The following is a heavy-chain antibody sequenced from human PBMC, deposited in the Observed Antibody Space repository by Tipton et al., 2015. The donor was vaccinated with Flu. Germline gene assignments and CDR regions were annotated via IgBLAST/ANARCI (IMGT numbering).Heavy chain of an antibody. V-gene: IGHV3-7*01. Sequence: GSLRLSCVASGFTFSNYWMSWVRQAPGKALEWVASINQGESEKYFVDSVKGRFTISSDNAKNSLFLHMNSLRAEDTAVYFCVRASQPHGSLTNFDYWGQGTLVTVSS. CDR2: INQGESEK. D-gene: IGHD5-18*01. J-gene: IGHJ4*02. CDR1: GFTFSNYW. CDR3: VRASQPHGSLTNFDY.